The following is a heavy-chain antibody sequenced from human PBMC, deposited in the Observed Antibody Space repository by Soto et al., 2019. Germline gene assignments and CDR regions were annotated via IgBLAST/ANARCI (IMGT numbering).Heavy chain of an antibody. CDR3: ARHAGYCSGGSCYSFDX. D-gene: IGHD2-15*01. J-gene: IGHJ4*02. V-gene: IGHV4-59*08. Sequence: SETLCLTCAVYGGSFSGYYWSWIRQPPGKGLEWIGYIYYSGSTNYNPSLKSRVTISVDTSKNQFSLKLSSVTAADTAVYYCARHAGYCSGGSCYSFDXWGQGTLVTVSS. CDR2: IYYSGST. CDR1: GGSFSGYY.